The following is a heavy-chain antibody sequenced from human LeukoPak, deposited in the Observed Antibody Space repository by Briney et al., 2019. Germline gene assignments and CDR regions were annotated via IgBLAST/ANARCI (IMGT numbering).Heavy chain of an antibody. Sequence: PSETLSLTCAVSGGSISSGGYSWSWIRQPPGKGLEWIGYIYHSGSTYYNPSLKSRVTISVDRSKNQFSLKLSSVTAADTAVYYCARGKRITIFGVVIPFDPWGQGTLVTVSS. CDR2: IYHSGST. CDR1: GGSISSGGYS. CDR3: ARGKRITIFGVVIPFDP. V-gene: IGHV4-30-2*01. J-gene: IGHJ5*02. D-gene: IGHD3-3*01.